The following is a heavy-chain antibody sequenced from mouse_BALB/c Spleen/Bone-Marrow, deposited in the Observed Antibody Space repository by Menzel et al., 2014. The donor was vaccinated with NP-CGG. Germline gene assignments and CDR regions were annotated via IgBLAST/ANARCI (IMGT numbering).Heavy chain of an antibody. CDR1: GYSFTGYT. J-gene: IGHJ2*01. CDR3: ARSHGSSYYYFDY. V-gene: IGHV1-18*01. D-gene: IGHD1-1*01. Sequence: VQLKEFGPELVKPGASMKISCEASGYSFTGYTMNWVKQSHGKNLEWIGLINPYNGGTSYNQKFKGKATLTVDKSSSTACMELLSLTSEDSAGYYCARSHGSSYYYFDYWGQGTPLTVSS. CDR2: INPYNGGT.